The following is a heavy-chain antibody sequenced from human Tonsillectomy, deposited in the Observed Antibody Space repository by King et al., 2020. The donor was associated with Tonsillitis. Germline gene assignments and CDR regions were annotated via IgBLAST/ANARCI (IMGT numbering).Heavy chain of an antibody. V-gene: IGHV3-53*01. CDR3: ARARHLDY. CDR2: IYTAGIT. J-gene: IGHJ4*02. CDR1: GFTVSNNY. Sequence: VQLVESGGGLVQPGGSLRLSCAASGFTVSNNYMSWVRQAPGKGLEWVSVIYTAGITHYADSVKGRFTISRDNSKNTLYLQMNSLRAEDTAVYYCARARHLDYWGRGTLVTVSS.